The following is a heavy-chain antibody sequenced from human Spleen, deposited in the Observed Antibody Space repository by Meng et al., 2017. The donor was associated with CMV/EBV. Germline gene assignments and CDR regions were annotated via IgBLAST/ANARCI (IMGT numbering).Heavy chain of an antibody. CDR2: MSYDGNND. CDR1: GFDFRRFA. D-gene: IGHD3-9*01. CDR3: ACAFDTDY. Sequence: RLSCAASGFDFRRFAMHWVRRAPGQGLAWVAAMSYDGNNDSYVDSVKGRFSVSRDNSKNTVSLQMSGLGLDYTAVYYCACAFDTDYWGQGTLVTVSS. J-gene: IGHJ4*02. V-gene: IGHV3-30*04.